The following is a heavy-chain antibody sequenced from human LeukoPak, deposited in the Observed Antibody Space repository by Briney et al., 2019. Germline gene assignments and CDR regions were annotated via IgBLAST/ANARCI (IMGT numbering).Heavy chain of an antibody. Sequence: GGSLRLSCAASGFTFSSYWMHWVRQAPGKGLVWVARINSDGYSISYADSVKGRFTISRDNAKNTLYLHVNSLRVEDTAIYYCARATAVAGTDQWGQGTLVTVSS. J-gene: IGHJ4*02. V-gene: IGHV3-74*01. CDR2: INSDGYSI. CDR1: GFTFSSYW. CDR3: ARATAVAGTDQ. D-gene: IGHD6-19*01.